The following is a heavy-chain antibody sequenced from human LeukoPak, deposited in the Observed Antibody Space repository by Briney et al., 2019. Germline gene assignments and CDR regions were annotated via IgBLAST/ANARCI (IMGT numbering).Heavy chain of an antibody. J-gene: IGHJ5*02. CDR1: GFTFSSYA. D-gene: IGHD3-3*01. CDR2: ISGSGGST. V-gene: IGHV3-23*01. Sequence: PGGSLRLSCAASGFTFSSYAMSWVRQAPGKGLEWVSAISGSGGSTYYADSVKGRFTISRDNSKNTLYLQMNSLRAEDTAVYYCAKGPWRIFGVVTPNNWFDPWGQEPWSPSPQ. CDR3: AKGPWRIFGVVTPNNWFDP.